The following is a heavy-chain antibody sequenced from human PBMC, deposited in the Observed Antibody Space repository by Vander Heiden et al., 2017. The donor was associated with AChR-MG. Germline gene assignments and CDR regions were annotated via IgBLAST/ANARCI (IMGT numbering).Heavy chain of an antibody. V-gene: IGHV4-34*02. CDR1: GGSISGKS. CDR2: IGHGGTI. CDR3: AIDQRWLQLRYFWYFDL. Sequence: QLQHWGAGRMKTPETPVLTCGAEGGSISGKSGSWNRQPPGQGVEWSGEIGHGGTIKYDTTLKSRFPMSVDTSKNQFSLTLKSVTAADTAVYYWAIDQRWLQLRYFWYFDLWGRGTLVTVSS. J-gene: IGHJ2*01. D-gene: IGHD1-20*01.